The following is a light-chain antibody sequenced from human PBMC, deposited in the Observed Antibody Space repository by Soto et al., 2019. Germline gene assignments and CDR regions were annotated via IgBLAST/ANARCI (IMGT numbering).Light chain of an antibody. V-gene: IGLV1-47*01. CDR1: SSNIGTNY. J-gene: IGLJ1*01. CDR3: SGWDDSLSGLV. Sequence: SALTQSPSTSGTPGQRVTISCSGGSSNIGTNYVYWYQHLPGTAPKLLIYRNNQRPSGVPDRFSGSKSGTTASLAISGLRSEDEADYYCSGWDDSLSGLVFGTGTKVTVL. CDR2: RNN.